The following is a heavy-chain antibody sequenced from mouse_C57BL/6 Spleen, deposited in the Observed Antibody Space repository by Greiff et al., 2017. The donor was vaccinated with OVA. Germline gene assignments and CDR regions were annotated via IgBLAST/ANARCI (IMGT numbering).Heavy chain of an antibody. CDR1: GYTFTSYW. V-gene: IGHV1-55*01. CDR3: ARWPIYDGYYYVNY. J-gene: IGHJ2*01. Sequence: QVQLKQPGAELVKPGASVKMSCKASGYTFTSYWITWVKQRPGQGLEWIGDIYPGSGSTNYNEKFKSKATLTVDTSSSTAYMQLSSLTSEDSAVYYCARWPIYDGYYYVNYWGQGTTLTVSS. D-gene: IGHD2-3*01. CDR2: IYPGSGST.